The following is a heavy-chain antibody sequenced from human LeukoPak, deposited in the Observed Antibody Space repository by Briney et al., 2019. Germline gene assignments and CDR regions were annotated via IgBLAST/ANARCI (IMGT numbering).Heavy chain of an antibody. CDR2: IYYSGST. Sequence: SETLSLTCTVSGGSISSGDYYWRWIRQPPGKGLEWIGYIYYSGSTYHNPSLKSRVTISVDTSKNQFSLKLSSVTAADTAVYYCARTEWSYFDYWGQGTLVTVSS. CDR3: ARTEWSYFDY. V-gene: IGHV4-30-4*01. CDR1: GGSISSGDYY. J-gene: IGHJ4*02. D-gene: IGHD2-8*01.